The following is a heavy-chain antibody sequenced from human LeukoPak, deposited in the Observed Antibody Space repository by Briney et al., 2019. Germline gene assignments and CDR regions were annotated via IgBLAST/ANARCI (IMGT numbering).Heavy chain of an antibody. CDR3: ARERGRAYYFDY. J-gene: IGHJ4*02. Sequence: SETLSLTCSVSGGSINSGGYSWSWIRQPPGKGLEWIGDIYRSESTFYNLSLQRRLTISLDRSKNELSLTLTSVTAADTAVYYCARERGRAYYFDYWGRGILVIVSS. CDR2: IYRSEST. V-gene: IGHV4-30-2*01. CDR1: GGSINSGGYS. D-gene: IGHD3-10*01.